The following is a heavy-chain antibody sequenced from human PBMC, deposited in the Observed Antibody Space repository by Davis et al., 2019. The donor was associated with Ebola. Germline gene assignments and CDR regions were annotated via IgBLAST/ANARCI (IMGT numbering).Heavy chain of an antibody. J-gene: IGHJ5*02. D-gene: IGHD3-3*01. Sequence: PGGSLRLSCAASGFTFSAYAMAWVRQAPGQGLEWVSSISDSGDNTYYADSVKGRFTVSRDNSRSTVYLQMYSLSPEDTAFYHCARDIRSVLEQRGHYGWFDPWGQGTLVTVSS. CDR3: ARDIRSVLEQRGHYGWFDP. CDR2: ISDSGDNT. V-gene: IGHV3-23*01. CDR1: GFTFSAYA.